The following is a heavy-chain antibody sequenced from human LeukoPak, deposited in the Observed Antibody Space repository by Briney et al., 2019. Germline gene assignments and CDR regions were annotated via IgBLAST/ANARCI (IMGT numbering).Heavy chain of an antibody. CDR1: GYTFPGYY. Sequence: ASVTVSCQASGYTFPGYYMHWVRQAPGQGLEWMGWINPNSGGTNYAQKFQGWVTMTRDTSISTAYMELSRLRSDDTAVYYCARDLRGAFDIWGQGTMVTVSS. CDR2: INPNSGGT. J-gene: IGHJ3*02. V-gene: IGHV1-2*04. D-gene: IGHD3-10*01. CDR3: ARDLRGAFDI.